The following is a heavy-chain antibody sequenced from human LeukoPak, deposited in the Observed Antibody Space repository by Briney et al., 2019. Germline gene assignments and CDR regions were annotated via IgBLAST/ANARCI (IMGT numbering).Heavy chain of an antibody. J-gene: IGHJ4*02. CDR3: ARKQGGTMYDV. Sequence: SETLSLTCIVPGGSISSSNYYWAWIRQPPGKRLEWIGTFYSGGSAYYNPSLTSRVSISKDTSDNQFSLRLYSVTAADTAVYYCARKQGGTMYDVWGQGTQVTVSS. CDR2: FYSGGSA. CDR1: GGSISSSNYY. V-gene: IGHV4-39*07. D-gene: IGHD1-7*01.